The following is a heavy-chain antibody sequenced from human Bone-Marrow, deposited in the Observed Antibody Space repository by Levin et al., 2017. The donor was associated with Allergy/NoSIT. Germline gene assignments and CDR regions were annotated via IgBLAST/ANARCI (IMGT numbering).Heavy chain of an antibody. CDR1: GGSISSYY. D-gene: IGHD3-10*01. Sequence: SQTLSLPCTVSGGSISSYYWSWIRQPPGKGLEWIGYISYSGSTKYNPSLKSRVTLSVDTSKNQFSLILSSVTAADTAVYYCARDIWFGSYWGNWFDPWGQGTLVTVSS. CDR3: ARDIWFGSYWGNWFDP. V-gene: IGHV4-59*01. J-gene: IGHJ5*02. CDR2: ISYSGST.